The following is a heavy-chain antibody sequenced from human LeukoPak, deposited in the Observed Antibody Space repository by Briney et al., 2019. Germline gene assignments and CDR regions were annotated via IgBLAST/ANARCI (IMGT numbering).Heavy chain of an antibody. CDR2: IYHSGST. Sequence: PSGTLSLTCAVSGYSISSGYYWGWIRQPPGKGLEWIGSIYHSGSTYYNPSLKSRVTISVDTSKNQFSLKLSSVTAADTAVYYCARGGSGSYYDYYFDYWGQGTLVTVSS. J-gene: IGHJ4*02. CDR1: GYSISSGYY. CDR3: ARGGSGSYYDYYFDY. D-gene: IGHD3-10*01. V-gene: IGHV4-38-2*01.